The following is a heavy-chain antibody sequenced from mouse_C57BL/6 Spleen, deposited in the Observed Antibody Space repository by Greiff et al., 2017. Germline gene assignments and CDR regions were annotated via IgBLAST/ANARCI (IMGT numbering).Heavy chain of an antibody. Sequence: VQLQQSGPELVKPGASVKISCKASGYSFTGYYMHWVKQSSEKSLEWIGEINPSTGGTSYNQKFKGKATLTVDKSSSTAYMQLKSLTSEDSAVYYCARHDGYLDYWGQGTTLTVSS. V-gene: IGHV1-43*01. CDR1: GYSFTGYY. CDR3: ARHDGYLDY. D-gene: IGHD2-3*01. CDR2: INPSTGGT. J-gene: IGHJ2*01.